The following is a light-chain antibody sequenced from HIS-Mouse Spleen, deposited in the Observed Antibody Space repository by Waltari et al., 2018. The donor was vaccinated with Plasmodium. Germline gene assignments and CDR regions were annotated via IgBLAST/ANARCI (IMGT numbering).Light chain of an antibody. CDR2: EDR. J-gene: IGLJ3*02. CDR3: YSTDSSGNHRV. V-gene: IGLV3-10*01. CDR1: ALPKKY. Sequence: SYELTQPPSVSVSPGQTARITCSGDALPKKYAYCYQQKSGQATVLVIYEDRKRPSGIPERFAGSSSGTMATCTISGAQVEDEADYYCYSTDSSGNHRVFGGGTKLTVL.